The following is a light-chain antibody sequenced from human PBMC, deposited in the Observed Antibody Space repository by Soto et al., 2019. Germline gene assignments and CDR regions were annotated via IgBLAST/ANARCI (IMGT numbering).Light chain of an antibody. CDR3: CSYAGSSTMV. CDR2: EVH. V-gene: IGLV2-23*02. Sequence: QSALTQPASVSGSPGQSITISCSGTSSDVGSYDLVSWYQQHPDKAPKLLIYEVHKRPSGVSGRFSGSKSDDTASLTISGLQAEDEADYYCCSYAGSSTMVFGGGTKLTVL. CDR1: SSDVGSYDL. J-gene: IGLJ3*02.